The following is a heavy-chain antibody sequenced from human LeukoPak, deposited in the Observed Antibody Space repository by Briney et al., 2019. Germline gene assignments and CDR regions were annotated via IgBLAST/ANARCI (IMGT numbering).Heavy chain of an antibody. V-gene: IGHV4-34*01. CDR2: ISHSGRT. CDR3: ARGDGSGSGRWFDP. Sequence: PSETLSLTCAVYGGSFSAYYWSWIRQPPGMGLEWIGDISHSGRTTYNPSLKGRVTISVDRSKNQFSLNLNFVTAADTALYYCARGDGSGSGRWFDPWGQGTLITVSS. CDR1: GGSFSAYY. D-gene: IGHD3-10*01. J-gene: IGHJ5*02.